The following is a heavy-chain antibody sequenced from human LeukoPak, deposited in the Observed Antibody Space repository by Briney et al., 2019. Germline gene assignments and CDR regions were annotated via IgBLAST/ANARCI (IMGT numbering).Heavy chain of an antibody. J-gene: IGHJ4*02. CDR1: GFTFSSYS. Sequence: PGGSLRLSCAVSGFTFSSYSMNWVRQAPGKGLEWVSSISSSDSYIYYADSVKGRFTISRDNAKNSLYLQMNSLRAEDTAVYYCATDHNYYDILTGYYNVFDYWGQGTVVTVSS. D-gene: IGHD3-9*01. V-gene: IGHV3-21*01. CDR3: ATDHNYYDILTGYYNVFDY. CDR2: ISSSDSYI.